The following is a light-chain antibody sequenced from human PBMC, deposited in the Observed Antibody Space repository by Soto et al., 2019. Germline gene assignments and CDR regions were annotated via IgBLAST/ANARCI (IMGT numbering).Light chain of an antibody. Sequence: QSVLTQPRSVSGSPGQSVTISCTVTSSDVGGYNYVSWYLQHPGKAPKVMIYDVSKRPSGAPDRFSGSKSGNTASLTISGLQSEDEADYYCCSFAGNYIYVFGTGTKVTVL. CDR3: CSFAGNYIYV. V-gene: IGLV2-11*01. CDR2: DVS. J-gene: IGLJ1*01. CDR1: SSDVGGYNY.